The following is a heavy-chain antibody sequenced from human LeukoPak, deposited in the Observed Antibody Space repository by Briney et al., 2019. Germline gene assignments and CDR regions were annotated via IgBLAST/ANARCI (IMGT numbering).Heavy chain of an antibody. CDR1: GYSISSSYY. CDR2: IYYSGTT. CDR3: ARGTSSGWYGFDS. Sequence: PSETLSLTCAVSGYSISSSYYWSWIRQPPGKGLEWIGYIYYSGTTNYNPSLKSRVTISVDTSKNQFSLKLNSVTAADTAVYYCARGTSSGWYGFDSWGQGTLVTVSS. V-gene: IGHV4-61*01. D-gene: IGHD6-19*01. J-gene: IGHJ4*02.